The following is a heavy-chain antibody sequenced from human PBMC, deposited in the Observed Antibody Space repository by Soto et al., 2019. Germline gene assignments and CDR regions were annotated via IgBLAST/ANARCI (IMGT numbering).Heavy chain of an antibody. J-gene: IGHJ2*01. V-gene: IGHV3-74*01. CDR3: ARVAVAAPRSWYFDL. CDR1: GFTFSDYW. Sequence: EVQLVESGGGLVQPGGSRRLSCAASGFTFSDYWMHWFRQAPGKGLVWVSRIRGDGSSTSHADSVKGRLTISRDNDKDTLYLQMNSLTVEDTAIYYCARVAVAAPRSWYFDLWGRGTLVTVSS. CDR2: IRGDGSST. D-gene: IGHD6-13*01.